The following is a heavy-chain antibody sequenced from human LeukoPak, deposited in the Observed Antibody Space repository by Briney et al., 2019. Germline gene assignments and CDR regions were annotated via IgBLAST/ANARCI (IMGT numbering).Heavy chain of an antibody. CDR2: IYPGDSDT. J-gene: IGHJ4*02. D-gene: IGHD2-21*02. V-gene: IGHV5-51*01. Sequence: GESLKISCKGSGYRFTSYWIGWVRQMPGKGLEWMGIIYPGDSDTIYSPSFQGQVTISADKSISTAYLQWTSLKASDTAIYYCARQPLVRDCGGDCEFDYWGQGTRVSVSS. CDR3: ARQPLVRDCGGDCEFDY. CDR1: GYRFTSYW.